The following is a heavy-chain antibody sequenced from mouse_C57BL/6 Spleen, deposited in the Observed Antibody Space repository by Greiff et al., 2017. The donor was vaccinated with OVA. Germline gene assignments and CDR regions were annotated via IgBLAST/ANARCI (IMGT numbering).Heavy chain of an antibody. J-gene: IGHJ1*03. CDR2: ISYDGSN. CDR1: GYSITSGYY. D-gene: IGHD1-1*01. CDR3: ARDYYGRRGDWYFDV. V-gene: IGHV3-6*01. Sequence: EVKVEESGPGLVKPSQSLSLTCSVTGYSITSGYYWNWIRQFPGNKLEWMGYISYDGSNNYNPSLKNRISITRDTSKNQFFLKLNSVTTEDTATYYCARDYYGRRGDWYFDVWGTGTTVTVSS.